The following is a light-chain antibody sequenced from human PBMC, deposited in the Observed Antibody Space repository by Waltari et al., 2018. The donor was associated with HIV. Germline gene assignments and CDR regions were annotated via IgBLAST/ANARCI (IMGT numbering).Light chain of an antibody. CDR3: TSYTVRRALI. CDR1: NCSLHVYAS. CDR2: GVS. J-gene: IGLJ2*01. V-gene: IGLV2-14*03. Sequence: QSALTQPASISGSPGQSVTISCPGINCSLHVYASVSWSQQPPTKAPQLIIFGVSVRPSGISHRFSGSKSGNTASLTISGLQTDDEGDYYCTSYTVRRALIFGGGTKLTVL.